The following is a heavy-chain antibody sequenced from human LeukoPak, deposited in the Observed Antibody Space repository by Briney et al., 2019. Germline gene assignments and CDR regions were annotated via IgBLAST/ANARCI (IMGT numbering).Heavy chain of an antibody. CDR3: AKDYDSSGYLYNWFDP. J-gene: IGHJ5*02. CDR1: GFTFSSYA. CDR2: ISGSGGST. V-gene: IGHV3-23*01. D-gene: IGHD3-22*01. Sequence: GGSLRLSCAASGFTFSSYAMSWVRQAPGKGLEWVSAISGSGGSTYYADSVKGRFTISRDNSMNTLYLQMNSLRAEDTAVYYCAKDYDSSGYLYNWFDPWGQGTLVTVSS.